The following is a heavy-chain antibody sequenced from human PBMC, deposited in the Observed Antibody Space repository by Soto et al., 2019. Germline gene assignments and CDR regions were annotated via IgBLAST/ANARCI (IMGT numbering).Heavy chain of an antibody. CDR2: HSGQNGNT. D-gene: IGHD5-18*01. J-gene: IGHJ4*02. CDR3: ARGGFAYGYLDF. V-gene: IGHV1-18*04. Sequence: QVQLVQSGPEVIKPGASLNVSCTASGDTLTSYGVTWVRQAPGQGLEWMGFHSGQNGNTNYAQRFQGRVTMTADMSAATAYLQLRTLRSDDTAMYYCARGGFAYGYLDFWGQGTLATVSS. CDR1: GDTLTSYG.